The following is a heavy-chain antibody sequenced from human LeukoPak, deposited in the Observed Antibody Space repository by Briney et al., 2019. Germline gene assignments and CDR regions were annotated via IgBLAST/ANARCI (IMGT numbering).Heavy chain of an antibody. D-gene: IGHD6-13*01. V-gene: IGHV4-34*01. CDR2: INHSGST. J-gene: IGHJ4*02. CDR3: ARLHPGTIAAAGLWFDY. Sequence: SETLSLTCAVYGGSFSGYYWSWIRQPPGKGLEWIGEINHSGSTNYNPSLKSRVTISVDTSKNQFSLKLSSVTAADTAVYYCARLHPGTIAAAGLWFDYWGQGTLVTVSS. CDR1: GGSFSGYY.